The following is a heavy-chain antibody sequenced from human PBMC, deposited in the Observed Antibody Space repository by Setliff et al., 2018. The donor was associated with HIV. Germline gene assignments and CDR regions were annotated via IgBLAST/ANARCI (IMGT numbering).Heavy chain of an antibody. D-gene: IGHD5-12*01. Sequence: SETLSLTCTVSGGSISTYYWNWSRQSPGTGLEWIGDINYRGVTYYNPSLKSRFTFSLDTSKNQFSLTLTSVTAADTAVYYCARDSNPAGSPGYEYARRGAFDLWGPGHRSPSPQ. CDR1: GGSISTYY. V-gene: IGHV4-59*01. J-gene: IGHJ3*01. CDR2: INYRGVT. CDR3: ARDSNPAGSPGYEYARRGAFDL.